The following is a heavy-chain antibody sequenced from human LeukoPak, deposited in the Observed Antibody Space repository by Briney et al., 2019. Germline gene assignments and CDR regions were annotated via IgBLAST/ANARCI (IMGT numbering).Heavy chain of an antibody. D-gene: IGHD4-11*01. J-gene: IGHJ4*02. Sequence: SETLSLTCTVSGGSISYYYWNWIRQPAGKGLEWIGRIYTSGRTYYNPSLKSRVSMSVDTSKNQFSLKLSSVTAADTAVYYCARLSTVTTSFDSWGQGTLVTVSS. V-gene: IGHV4-4*07. CDR2: IYTSGRT. CDR3: ARLSTVTTSFDS. CDR1: GGSISYYY.